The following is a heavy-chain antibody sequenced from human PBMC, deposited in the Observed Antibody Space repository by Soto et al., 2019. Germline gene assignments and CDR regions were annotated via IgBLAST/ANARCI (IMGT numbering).Heavy chain of an antibody. CDR2: ISGSGGST. Sequence: GGSLRLSCAASGFTFSSYAMSWVRQAPGKGLEWVSAISGSGGSTYYADSVKGRFTISRDNSKNTLYLQMNSLRAEDTAVYYCAKGAVASPDYYYYGMDVWGQGTTVTVSS. CDR1: GFTFSSYA. V-gene: IGHV3-23*01. J-gene: IGHJ6*02. D-gene: IGHD6-19*01. CDR3: AKGAVASPDYYYYGMDV.